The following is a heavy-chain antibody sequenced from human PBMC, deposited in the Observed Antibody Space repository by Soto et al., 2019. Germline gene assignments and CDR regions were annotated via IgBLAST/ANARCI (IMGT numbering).Heavy chain of an antibody. Sequence: QVQLVESGGGVVQPGRSLTVSCAASGFTFNTYTIHWVRQAPGKGLEWVAVISYGSTYKYYADSVKGRFTISRDYSKNTLSLQMNNLTVGDTAVYYCARARSSGWHYLDLWGQGTLVTVSS. CDR1: GFTFNTYT. V-gene: IGHV3-30-3*01. CDR3: ARARSSGWHYLDL. D-gene: IGHD6-19*01. J-gene: IGHJ4*02. CDR2: ISYGSTYK.